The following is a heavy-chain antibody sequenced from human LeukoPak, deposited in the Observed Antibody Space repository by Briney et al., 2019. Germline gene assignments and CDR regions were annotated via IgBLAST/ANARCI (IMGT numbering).Heavy chain of an antibody. J-gene: IGHJ4*02. CDR1: GFTFSSYS. Sequence: GGSLRLSCAASGFTFSSYSMNWVRQAPGKGLEWVSSISSSSSYIYYADSVKGRFTISRDNAKNSLYLQMNSLRAEDTAVYYCARDSNWRLFDYWGQGTLVTVSS. CDR2: ISSSSSYI. D-gene: IGHD6-25*01. CDR3: ARDSNWRLFDY. V-gene: IGHV3-21*01.